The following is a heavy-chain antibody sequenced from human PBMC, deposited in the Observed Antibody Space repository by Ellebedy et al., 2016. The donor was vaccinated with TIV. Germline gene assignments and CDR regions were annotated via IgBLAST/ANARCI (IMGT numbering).Heavy chain of an antibody. D-gene: IGHD6-19*01. J-gene: IGHJ5*02. CDR2: IYWDDDK. CDR3: AHRQAVAVGVGLNWFDP. Sequence: SGPTLVKPTQTLTLTCTFSGFSLSTSGVGVGWIRQPPGKALEWLALIYWDDDKRYSPSLKSRLTITRDTSKNQVVLTMTNMDPVDTATYYCAHRQAVAVGVGLNWFDPWGQGTLVTVSS. V-gene: IGHV2-5*02. CDR1: GFSLSTSGVG.